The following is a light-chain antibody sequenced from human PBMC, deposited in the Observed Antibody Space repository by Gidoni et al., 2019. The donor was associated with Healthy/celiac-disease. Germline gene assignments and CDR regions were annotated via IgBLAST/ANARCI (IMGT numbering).Light chain of an antibody. Sequence: EVMLTRPPATLSLSPVERATLSCRASQSVSIYLAWYQQKPRQAPRLLIYDASNRATGIPARFSGSGSGTDFTLTISSLEPEDFAVYYCQQRSNRPPYTFGQGTKLEIK. V-gene: IGKV3-11*01. J-gene: IGKJ2*01. CDR2: DAS. CDR1: QSVSIY. CDR3: QQRSNRPPYT.